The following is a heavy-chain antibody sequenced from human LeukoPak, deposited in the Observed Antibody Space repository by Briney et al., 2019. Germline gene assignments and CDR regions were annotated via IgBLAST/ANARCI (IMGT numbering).Heavy chain of an antibody. Sequence: SETLSLTCTVSGGSISSYYWSWIRQPPGKGLEWIGYIYYSGSTNYNPSLKSRVTISVDTSKNQFSLKLSSVTAADTAVYFCARHGGTAYFYMHVWGKGTTVIVS. D-gene: IGHD1-1*01. J-gene: IGHJ6*03. V-gene: IGHV4-59*01. CDR2: IYYSGST. CDR3: ARHGGTAYFYMHV. CDR1: GGSISSYY.